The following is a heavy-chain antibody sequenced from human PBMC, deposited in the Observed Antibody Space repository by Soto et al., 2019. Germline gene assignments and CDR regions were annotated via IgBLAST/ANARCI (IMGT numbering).Heavy chain of an antibody. V-gene: IGHV1-69*13. D-gene: IGHD5-18*01. Sequence: GASVKVSCKASGGTFSSYAISWVRQAPGQGLEWMGGIIPIFGTANYAQKFQGRVTITADESTSTAYMELSSLRSEDTAVYYCARSSGDTAMVGPNNWFGPWGQGTLVTVSS. CDR2: IIPIFGTA. CDR3: ARSSGDTAMVGPNNWFGP. CDR1: GGTFSSYA. J-gene: IGHJ5*02.